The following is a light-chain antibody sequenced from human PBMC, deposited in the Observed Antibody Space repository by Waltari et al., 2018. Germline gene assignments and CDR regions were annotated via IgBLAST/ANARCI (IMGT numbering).Light chain of an antibody. V-gene: IGLV2-8*01. Sequence: QSALTQLPSASGSPGQSLTISCTGTSSDVGAYNYVSWYQQHPGKAPKLMVYEVSKRPSGVPDRFSGSKSGNTASLTVSGLQAEDEADYFCSSYAGSKYVFGTGTK. CDR1: SSDVGAYNY. CDR3: SSYAGSKYV. J-gene: IGLJ1*01. CDR2: EVS.